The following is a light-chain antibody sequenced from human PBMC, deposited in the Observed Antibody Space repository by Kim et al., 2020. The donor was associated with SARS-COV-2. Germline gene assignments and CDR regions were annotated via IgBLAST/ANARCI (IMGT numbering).Light chain of an antibody. V-gene: IGLV2-23*01. CDR3: CTYVSSITYYV. Sequence: QSALTQPASVSGSPGQSITISCTGISSDVGSDNLVSWYQQRPGKAPKLLIYEGNKRPSGVSDRFSGAKSGDTASLTVSGLQAEDEADYYCCTYVSSITYYVFGTGTKVTVL. CDR1: SSDVGSDNL. CDR2: EGN. J-gene: IGLJ1*01.